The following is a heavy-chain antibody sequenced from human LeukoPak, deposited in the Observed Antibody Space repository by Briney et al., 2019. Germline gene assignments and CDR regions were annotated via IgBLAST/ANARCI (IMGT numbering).Heavy chain of an antibody. CDR1: GGSISSGDYY. Sequence: SETLSLTCTVSGGSISSGDYYWSWIRQPPGKGLEWIGYIYYSGSTYYNPSLKSRVTISVDTSKNHFSLKLSSVTAADTAVYYCASRGAMVRGVTNTDFDYWGQGTLVTVSS. D-gene: IGHD3-10*01. J-gene: IGHJ4*02. CDR2: IYYSGST. V-gene: IGHV4-30-4*08. CDR3: ASRGAMVRGVTNTDFDY.